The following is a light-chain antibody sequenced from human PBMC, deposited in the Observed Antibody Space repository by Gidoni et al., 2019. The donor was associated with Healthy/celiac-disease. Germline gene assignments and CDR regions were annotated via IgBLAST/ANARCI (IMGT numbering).Light chain of an antibody. V-gene: IGKV3-15*01. Sequence: EIVMTQSPVTLSVCPGERATLSCRASQSVSSNLAWYQQKPGQAPRLLIYGASTRATGIPARFSGGGSGTEFTLTISSMQSEDFAVYNCQQYNNWPPMFTYGHGTKLEVK. CDR1: QSVSSN. CDR3: QQYNNWPPMFT. CDR2: GAS. J-gene: IGKJ2*01.